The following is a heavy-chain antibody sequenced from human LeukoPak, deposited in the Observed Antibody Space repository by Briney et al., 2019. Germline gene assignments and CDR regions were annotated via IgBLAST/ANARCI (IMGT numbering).Heavy chain of an antibody. CDR3: AREDIVVVPAVLPGRRYYMDV. J-gene: IGHJ6*03. Sequence: ASVKVSCKASGYTFTGYYMHWVRQAPGQGLEWMGWINPNSGGTNYAQKFQGRVTMTRDTSISTAYMELSRLRSDDTAVYYCAREDIVVVPAVLPGRRYYMDVWGKGTTVTVSS. CDR2: INPNSGGT. V-gene: IGHV1-2*02. CDR1: GYTFTGYY. D-gene: IGHD2-2*01.